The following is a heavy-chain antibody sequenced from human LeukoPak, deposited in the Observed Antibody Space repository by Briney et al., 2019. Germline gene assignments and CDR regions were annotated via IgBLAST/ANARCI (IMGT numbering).Heavy chain of an antibody. D-gene: IGHD6-13*01. Sequence: SETLSLTCTVSGGSISGYYWSWMRQPPRKGLEWIGHIYYSGYTNFNPSLKSRAAISVDTSKNQFSLRLTSVTAADTAVYYCARVPAAGTGPDYWGQGTLVTVSS. J-gene: IGHJ4*02. V-gene: IGHV4-59*01. CDR3: ARVPAAGTGPDY. CDR1: GGSISGYY. CDR2: IYYSGYT.